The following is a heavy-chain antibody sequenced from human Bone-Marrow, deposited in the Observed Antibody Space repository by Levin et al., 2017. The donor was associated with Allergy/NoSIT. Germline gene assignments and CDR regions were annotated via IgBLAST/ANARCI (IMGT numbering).Heavy chain of an antibody. D-gene: IGHD3-22*01. Sequence: SCAASGFTFSSYAMHWVRQAPGKGLEWVAVISYDGSNKYYADSVKGRFTISRDNSKNTLYLQMNSLRAEDTAVYYCARGPIKYYYDSSGNFDYWGQGTLVTVSS. J-gene: IGHJ4*02. V-gene: IGHV3-30-3*01. CDR1: GFTFSSYA. CDR3: ARGPIKYYYDSSGNFDY. CDR2: ISYDGSNK.